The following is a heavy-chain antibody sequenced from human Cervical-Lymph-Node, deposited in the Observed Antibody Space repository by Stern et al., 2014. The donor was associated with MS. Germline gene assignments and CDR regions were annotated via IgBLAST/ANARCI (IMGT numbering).Heavy chain of an antibody. CDR3: ARDQGGKYYDSSGYYSDAFDI. V-gene: IGHV3-21*01. CDR2: ISSSSSYI. D-gene: IGHD3-22*01. Sequence: EEQLGESGGGLVKPGGSLRLTCAASGFTFSSYSMNSVRQAPGKGLEWVSSISSSSSYIYYADSVKGRFTISRDNAKNSLYLQMNSLRAEDTAVYYCARDQGGKYYDSSGYYSDAFDIWGQGTMVTVSS. J-gene: IGHJ3*02. CDR1: GFTFSSYS.